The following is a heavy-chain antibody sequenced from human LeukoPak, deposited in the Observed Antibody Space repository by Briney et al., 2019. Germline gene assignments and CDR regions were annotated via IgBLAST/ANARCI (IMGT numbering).Heavy chain of an antibody. D-gene: IGHD3-22*01. CDR2: ISAYNGNT. V-gene: IGHV1-18*01. J-gene: IGHJ4*02. CDR1: GYTFTSYG. Sequence: ASVKVSCKASGYTFTSYGISWVRQAPGQGLEWMGWISAYNGNTNYAQKLQGRVTMTTDTSTSTAYMELRSLRPDDTAVYYCARTAGGSGYYSFFDYWGQGTLVTVSS. CDR3: ARTAGGSGYYSFFDY.